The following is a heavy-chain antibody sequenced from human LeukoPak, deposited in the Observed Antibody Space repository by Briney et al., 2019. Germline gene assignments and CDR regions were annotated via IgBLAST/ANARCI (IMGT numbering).Heavy chain of an antibody. CDR2: MNPHGDYT. CDR3: ARGLRDGLTGNDVLDV. Sequence: ASVKVSCKASGYNFKSYDINWVRQAAGQGLEWMGWMNPHGDYTGYSQKFQDRVTMTSDSSTTTAFMELSSLTSEDTALYCARGLRDGLTGNDVLDVWGLGTMVIVTS. D-gene: IGHD3-9*01. J-gene: IGHJ3*01. V-gene: IGHV1-8*01. CDR1: GYNFKSYD.